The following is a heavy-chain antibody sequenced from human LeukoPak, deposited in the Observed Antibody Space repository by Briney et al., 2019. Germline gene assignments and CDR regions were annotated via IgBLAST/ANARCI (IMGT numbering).Heavy chain of an antibody. CDR2: ISSSSSTI. V-gene: IGHV3-48*01. J-gene: IGHJ2*01. CDR3: ARGDYGDYEIPYFDV. D-gene: IGHD4-17*01. CDR1: GFTFSSYS. Sequence: PGGSLRLSCAASGFTFSSYSMNWVRQAPGKGLEWVSYISSSSSTIYYADSVKGRFTISRDNAKNSLYLQMNSLRAEDTAVYYCARGDYGDYEIPYFDVWGRGTLVTVSS.